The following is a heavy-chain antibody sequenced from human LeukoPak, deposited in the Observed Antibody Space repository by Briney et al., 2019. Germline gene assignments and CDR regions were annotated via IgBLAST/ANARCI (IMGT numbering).Heavy chain of an antibody. J-gene: IGHJ5*02. D-gene: IGHD3-9*01. CDR2: IYYSGST. Sequence: PSETLSLTCTVSGGSISSYYWSWIRQPPGKGLEWIGYIYYSGSTNYNPSLKGRVTISVDTSKNQFSLKLSSVTAADTAVYYCARQNYDILTGYLTFDPWGQGTLVTVSS. CDR1: GGSISSYY. V-gene: IGHV4-59*08. CDR3: ARQNYDILTGYLTFDP.